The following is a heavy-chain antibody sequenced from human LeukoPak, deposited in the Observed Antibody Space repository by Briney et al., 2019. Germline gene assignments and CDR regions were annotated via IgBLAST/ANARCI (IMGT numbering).Heavy chain of an antibody. CDR3: ARDIRGMAYGMDV. V-gene: IGHV3-64*01. CDR1: GFTFSSYA. D-gene: IGHD3-16*01. J-gene: IGHJ6*02. CDR2: ISSNGGST. Sequence: GGSLRLSCAASGFTFSSYAMHWVRQAPGKGLEYVSAISSNGGSTYYANSVKGRFTISRDNSKNTLYLQMNSLRAEDTAVYYCARDIRGMAYGMDVWGQGTTVTVSS.